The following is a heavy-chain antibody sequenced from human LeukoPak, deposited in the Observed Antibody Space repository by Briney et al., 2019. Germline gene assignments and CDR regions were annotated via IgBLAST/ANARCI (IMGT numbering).Heavy chain of an antibody. CDR1: GYTFTGYY. V-gene: IGHV1-2*02. D-gene: IGHD2-2*01. Sequence: ASVKVSCKASGYTFTGYYMHWVRQAPGQGLEWMGWINPNSGGTNYAQKFQGRVTMTRDTSISTTYMELSRLRSDDTAVYYCARDPLRGVPAARRGNWFDPWGQGTLVTVSS. J-gene: IGHJ5*02. CDR3: ARDPLRGVPAARRGNWFDP. CDR2: INPNSGGT.